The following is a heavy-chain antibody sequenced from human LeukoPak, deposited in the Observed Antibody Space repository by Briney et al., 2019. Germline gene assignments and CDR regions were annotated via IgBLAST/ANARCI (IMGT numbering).Heavy chain of an antibody. CDR3: ARAKGSGWYELDYFDY. J-gene: IGHJ4*02. CDR2: IKQDGSGK. V-gene: IGHV3-7*01. CDR1: GFTFSSYW. Sequence: QPGGSLRLSCAASGFTFSSYWMSWVRQAPGKGLEWVANIKQDGSGKYYVDSVKGRFTISRDNAKNSLYLQMNSLRAEDTAVYYCARAKGSGWYELDYFDYWGQGTLVTVSS. D-gene: IGHD6-19*01.